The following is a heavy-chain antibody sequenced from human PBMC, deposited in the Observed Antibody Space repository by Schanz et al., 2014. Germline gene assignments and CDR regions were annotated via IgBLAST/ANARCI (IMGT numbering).Heavy chain of an antibody. CDR2: VSRSTPDI. Sequence: EVQLVESGGGVVQPGRSLRLSCAASGFSFGTYAMSWVRQAPGKGLEWVSYVSRSTPDIYYADSVKGRFTMSRDNAKNSVFLQMNSLRAEDTAVYYCVRDSFFAFDYWGQGTLVTVSS. V-gene: IGHV3-48*01. CDR1: GFSFGTYA. J-gene: IGHJ4*02. D-gene: IGHD3-3*01. CDR3: VRDSFFAFDY.